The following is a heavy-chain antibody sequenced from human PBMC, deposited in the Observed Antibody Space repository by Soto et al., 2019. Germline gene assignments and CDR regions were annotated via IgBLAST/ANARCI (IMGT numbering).Heavy chain of an antibody. CDR1: GGTSTIYT. CDR2: IVPMLGIT. D-gene: IGHD1-26*01. Sequence: SVKVSCKASGGTSTIYTITWVRQAPGQGLAWMGRIVPMLGITNYGQKFQGRVTITADESTSTAYMELSSVTAADTAVYYCARVYSGSYSDYWGQGTLVTVSS. CDR3: ARVYSGSYSDY. V-gene: IGHV1-69*13. J-gene: IGHJ4*02.